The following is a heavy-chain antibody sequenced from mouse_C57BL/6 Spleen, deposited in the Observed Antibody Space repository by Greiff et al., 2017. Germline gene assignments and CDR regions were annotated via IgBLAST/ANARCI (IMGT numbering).Heavy chain of an antibody. J-gene: IGHJ2*01. D-gene: IGHD1-1*01. V-gene: IGHV5-17*01. CDR2: ISSGSSTI. CDR3: ARSIYYYGSSYETRDY. Sequence: EVHLVESGGGLVKPGGSLKLSCAASGFTFSDYGMHWVRQAPEKGLEWVAYISSGSSTIYYADTVKGRFTISRDNAKNTLFLQMTSLRSEDTAMYYCARSIYYYGSSYETRDYWGQGTTRTVSS. CDR1: GFTFSDYG.